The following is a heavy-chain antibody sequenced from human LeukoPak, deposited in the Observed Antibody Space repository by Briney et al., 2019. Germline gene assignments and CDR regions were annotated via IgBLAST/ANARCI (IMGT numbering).Heavy chain of an antibody. Sequence: SETLSLTCTMSAGSFPNYWSWVRQPPGKGLEWIAYIYDSGNTISNASLESRVTASIDRSRKQISLQMSFVTAADTAVYSCATVGVVVPTSMNYYYMHIWGKGATVTVSS. V-gene: IGHV4-59*01. D-gene: IGHD2-21*01. CDR3: ATVGVVVPTSMNYYYMHI. CDR2: IYDSGNT. CDR1: AGSFPNY. J-gene: IGHJ6*03.